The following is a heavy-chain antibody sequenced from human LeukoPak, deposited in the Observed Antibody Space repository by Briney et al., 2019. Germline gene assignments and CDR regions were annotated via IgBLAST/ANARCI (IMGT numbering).Heavy chain of an antibody. CDR2: IYYIGTT. CDR1: GGSISSYY. V-gene: IGHV4-59*12. Sequence: PSETLSLTCSVSGGSISSYYWSWIRQPPGKGLEWIGYIYYIGTTNSNPSLKSRVTISIDTSKNQFSLKLSSVTAADTAVYYCARVGSSWYSPLDYWGQGTLVTVSS. J-gene: IGHJ4*02. D-gene: IGHD6-13*01. CDR3: ARVGSSWYSPLDY.